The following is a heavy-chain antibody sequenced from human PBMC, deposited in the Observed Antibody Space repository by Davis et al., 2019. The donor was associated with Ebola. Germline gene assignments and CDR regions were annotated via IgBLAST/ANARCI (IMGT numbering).Heavy chain of an antibody. CDR3: ARSGENGGNDS. CDR1: GFTFRDHG. V-gene: IGHV3-33*01. J-gene: IGHJ4*02. Sequence: GGSLRLSCVASGFTFRDHGMHWVRQAPGKGLEWLAVIWHDGSNKFYIDSVKGRFTISRDNAKSTLYLEMNSLRVEDSALYYCARSGENGGNDSWGQGTLVTVSS. CDR2: IWHDGSNK. D-gene: IGHD3-10*01.